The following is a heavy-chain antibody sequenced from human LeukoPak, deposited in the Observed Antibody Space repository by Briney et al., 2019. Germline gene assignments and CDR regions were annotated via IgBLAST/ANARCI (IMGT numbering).Heavy chain of an antibody. CDR1: GGSISSSNW. CDR2: IYHSGST. J-gene: IGHJ4*02. Sequence: SGTLSLTCAVSGGSISSSNWWSWVRQPPGKGLEWIGEIYHSGSTNYNPSLKSRVTISVDKSKNQFSLKLSSVTAADTAVYYCARGPPSYYDSSGDLFDEPLTNDYWGQGTLVTVSS. D-gene: IGHD3-22*01. CDR3: ARGPPSYYDSSGDLFDEPLTNDY. V-gene: IGHV4-4*02.